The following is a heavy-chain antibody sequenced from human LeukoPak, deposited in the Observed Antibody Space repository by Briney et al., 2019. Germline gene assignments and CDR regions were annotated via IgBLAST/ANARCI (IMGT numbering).Heavy chain of an antibody. CDR3: AREDDYVWGSYRYYAY. D-gene: IGHD3-16*02. CDR1: GFTFSSYS. J-gene: IGHJ4*02. CDR2: ISSRSSSI. Sequence: GGSLRLSCAASGFTFSSYSMNWVRQAPGKGLEWGSYISSRSSSIYYADSVKGRFTISRDNAKNSLYLQMNSLRAEDTAVYYCAREDDYVWGSYRYYAYWGQGTLVTVSS. V-gene: IGHV3-48*04.